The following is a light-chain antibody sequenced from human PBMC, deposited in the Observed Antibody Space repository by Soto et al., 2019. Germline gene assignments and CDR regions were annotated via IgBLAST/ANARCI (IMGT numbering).Light chain of an antibody. J-gene: IGKJ2*01. V-gene: IGKV1-39*01. CDR3: QQSYSTPQT. CDR2: AAS. CDR1: QSSSSY. Sequence: DITMTQSPSSLSASVGDRVTITCRASQSSSSYLHWYQQKPGKAPKLLIYAASSLQSGVPSRFSGSGSGTDFTLTISSLQPEDFATYYCQQSYSTPQTFGQGTKLEIK.